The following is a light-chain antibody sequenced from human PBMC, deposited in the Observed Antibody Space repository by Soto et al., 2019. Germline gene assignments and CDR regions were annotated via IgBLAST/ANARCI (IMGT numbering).Light chain of an antibody. CDR1: QNIRSW. J-gene: IGKJ4*02. Sequence: DIQMTQSPSTLSASVGDRVTITCRASQNIRSWLAWYQQKPGKAPRLLIYNASSLESGVPSRLSGSGSGTEFTLTISSLQPDDYATYYCQQYDSSSTFGGGTKVDIK. CDR3: QQYDSSST. CDR2: NAS. V-gene: IGKV1-5*03.